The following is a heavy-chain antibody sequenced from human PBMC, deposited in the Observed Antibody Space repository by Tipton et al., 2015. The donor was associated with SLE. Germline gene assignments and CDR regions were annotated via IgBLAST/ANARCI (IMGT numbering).Heavy chain of an antibody. V-gene: IGHV4-39*07. CDR2: INHSGST. Sequence: TLSLTCTVSGGSISSGSYYWSWIRQPPGKGLEWIGEINHSGSTNYNPSLKSRVTISVDTSKNQFSLKLSSVTAADTAVYYCARRETGDEYFDLWGRGTLVTVSS. CDR1: GGSISSGSYY. CDR3: ARRETGDEYFDL. J-gene: IGHJ2*01. D-gene: IGHD7-27*01.